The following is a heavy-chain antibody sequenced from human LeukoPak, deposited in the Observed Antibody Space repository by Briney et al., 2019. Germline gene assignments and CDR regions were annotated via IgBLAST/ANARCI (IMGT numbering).Heavy chain of an antibody. CDR2: TYYRSQWYN. CDR1: GASVSSNSAT. V-gene: IGHV6-1*01. Sequence: SQTLSLTCVISGASVSSNSATWNWIRQSPSRGLEWQGRTYYRSQWYNDYAVSVKSRITINPDTSKTQFSLQLTSVTPVDTAVYYCAYWGGSGWYAFDYWGQGTLVTVSS. D-gene: IGHD6-19*01. J-gene: IGHJ4*02. CDR3: AYWGGSGWYAFDY.